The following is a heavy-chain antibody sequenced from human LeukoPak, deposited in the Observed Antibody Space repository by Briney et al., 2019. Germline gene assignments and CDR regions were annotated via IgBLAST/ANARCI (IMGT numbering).Heavy chain of an antibody. CDR3: ARRSGSPGRDLDY. J-gene: IGHJ4*02. D-gene: IGHD1-26*01. CDR2: ISSSGSTI. V-gene: IGHV3-48*03. Sequence: GGSLRLSCAASGFTFSSHEMNWVRQAPGKRLARVSYISSSGSTIYYADSVKGRFTISRDNAKNSLYLQMNSLRAEDTAVYYCARRSGSPGRDLDYWGQGTLVTVSS. CDR1: GFTFSSHE.